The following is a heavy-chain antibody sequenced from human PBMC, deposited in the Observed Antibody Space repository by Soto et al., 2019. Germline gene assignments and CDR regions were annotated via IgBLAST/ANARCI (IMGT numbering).Heavy chain of an antibody. D-gene: IGHD3-10*01. J-gene: IGHJ5*02. CDR1: GYTFTSYA. CDR2: INACNGNT. CDR3: ARGVGSGSYYNQYNWFDP. V-gene: IGHV1-3*01. Sequence: ASVKVSCKASGYTFTSYAMHWVRQAPGQRLEWMGWINACNGNTKYSQKVQGRVTITTDTSTSTAYMELRSLRSDDTAVYYCARGVGSGSYYNQYNWFDPWGQGTLVTVSS.